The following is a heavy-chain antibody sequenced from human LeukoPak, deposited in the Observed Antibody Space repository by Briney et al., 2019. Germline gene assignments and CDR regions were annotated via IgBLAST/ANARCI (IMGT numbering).Heavy chain of an antibody. CDR1: GFTVTSNS. D-gene: IGHD3-16*01. V-gene: IGHV3-23*01. J-gene: IGHJ4*02. Sequence: PGGSLRLSCTVSGFTVTSNSMSWVRQAPGKGLEWVSAISGSGGSTYYADSVKGRFIISRDNSKNTLYLQMNSLRAEDTAVYYCAKLPYVWGSYFDYWGQGTLVTVSS. CDR3: AKLPYVWGSYFDY. CDR2: ISGSGGST.